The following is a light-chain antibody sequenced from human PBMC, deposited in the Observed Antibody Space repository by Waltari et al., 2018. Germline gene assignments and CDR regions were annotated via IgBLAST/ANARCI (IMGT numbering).Light chain of an antibody. CDR3: HQYGSSAGA. CDR1: QSLRSTY. CDR2: GES. V-gene: IGKV3-20*01. J-gene: IGKJ1*01. Sequence: IVLTQSPGTLSLSQGERATLSCRASQSLRSTYLAWYQQKPGQAPRLLIYGESTRATGIPDRFSGSGSETDFTLTITRLEREDFAVYYCHQYGSSAGAFGQGTKVEIK.